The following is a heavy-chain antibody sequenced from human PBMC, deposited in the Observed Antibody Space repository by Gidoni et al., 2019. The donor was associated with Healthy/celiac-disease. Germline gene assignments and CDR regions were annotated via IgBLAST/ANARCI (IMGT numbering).Heavy chain of an antibody. CDR1: GGTFSSYA. CDR2: IIPIFGTA. D-gene: IGHD4-17*01. J-gene: IGHJ6*02. CDR3: ASSFGDYAYYYYGMDV. V-gene: IGHV1-69*06. Sequence: QVQLVQSGAEVKKPGSSVKVSCKASGGTFSSYAISWVRQAPGQGLEWMGGIIPIFGTANYAQKFQGRVTITADKSTSTAYMELSSLRSEDTAVYYCASSFGDYAYYYYGMDVWGQGTTVTVSS.